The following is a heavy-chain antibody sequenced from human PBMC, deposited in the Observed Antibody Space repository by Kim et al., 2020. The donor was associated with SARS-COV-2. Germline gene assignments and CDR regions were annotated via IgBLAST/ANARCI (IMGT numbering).Heavy chain of an antibody. J-gene: IGHJ4*02. CDR1: GFTFSRYW. CDR3: ATDYYYDRSDIG. D-gene: IGHD3-22*01. V-gene: IGHV3-7*01. CDR2: IKQDGSEK. Sequence: GGSLRLSCAASGFTFSRYWMSWVRQAPGKGLEWVANIKQDGSEKYYVDSVKGRFTISRDNAKNSLYLQMNSLRAEDTAVYYCATDYYYDRSDIGWGQGTLVTVSS.